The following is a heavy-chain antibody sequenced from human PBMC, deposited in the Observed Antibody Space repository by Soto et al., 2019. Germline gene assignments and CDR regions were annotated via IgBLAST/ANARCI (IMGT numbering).Heavy chain of an antibody. J-gene: IGHJ4*02. D-gene: IGHD1-26*01. Sequence: SQTRSLTCAISGYSVSSNSAAWNWIRRSPSRGLECLGRTYYRSNWYNDYAVSVKSRITIKPDTSKNQFSLQLNSVTPEDTAVYYCARDKGSIVGATMFEYWGQGTMVTVSS. V-gene: IGHV6-1*01. CDR1: GYSVSSNSAA. CDR3: ARDKGSIVGATMFEY. CDR2: TYYRSNWYN.